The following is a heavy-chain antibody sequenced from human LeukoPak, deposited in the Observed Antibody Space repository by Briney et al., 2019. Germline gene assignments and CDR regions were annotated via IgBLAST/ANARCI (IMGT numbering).Heavy chain of an antibody. J-gene: IGHJ6*02. D-gene: IGHD6-19*01. CDR2: IIPIFGTA. CDR3: ARGYSSGWPYYYYYGMDV. V-gene: IGHV1-69*13. Sequence: ASVKVSCKASGGTFSSYAISWVRRAPGQGLEWMGGIIPIFGTANYAQKFQGRVTITADESTSTAYMELSSLRSEDTAVYYCARGYSSGWPYYYYYGMDVWGQGTTVTVSS. CDR1: GGTFSSYA.